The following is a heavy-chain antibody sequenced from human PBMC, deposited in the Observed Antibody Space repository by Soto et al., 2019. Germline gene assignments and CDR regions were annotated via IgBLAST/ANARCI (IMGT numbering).Heavy chain of an antibody. CDR1: GFTVSGNY. J-gene: IGHJ4*02. Sequence: GGSLRLSCAASGFTVSGNYMSWVRQAPGKGLEWVSVIYSGGSTYYADSVKGRFTISRDNSKNTLYLQMNSLRAEDTAVYYCARDSFYDSSGYHDYWGQGTLVTVSS. CDR3: ARDSFYDSSGYHDY. D-gene: IGHD3-22*01. V-gene: IGHV3-53*01. CDR2: IYSGGST.